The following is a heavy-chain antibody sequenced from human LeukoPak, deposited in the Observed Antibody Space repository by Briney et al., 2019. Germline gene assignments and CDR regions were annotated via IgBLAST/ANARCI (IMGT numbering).Heavy chain of an antibody. Sequence: GSLRLSCAASGFTFSSYGMHWVRQSPGKGLEWIGEMHHSGSTNYNPSLKSRVTISVDKSKNQFSLRLSSVTAADTAAYYCARVLYYYDWRSPYNYYYMDVWGKGTTVTVSS. CDR1: GFTFSSYG. V-gene: IGHV4-4*02. CDR3: ARVLYYYDWRSPYNYYYMDV. CDR2: MHHSGST. D-gene: IGHD3-16*01. J-gene: IGHJ6*03.